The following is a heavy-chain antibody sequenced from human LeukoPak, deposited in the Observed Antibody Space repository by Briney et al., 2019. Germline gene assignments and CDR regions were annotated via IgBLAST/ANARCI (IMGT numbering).Heavy chain of an antibody. D-gene: IGHD6-19*01. V-gene: IGHV3-23*01. Sequence: GGSLRLSCAASGFTFSSYAMSWVRQAPGKGLEWVSAISGSGGSTYYADSVKGRFTISRDNAKNSLYLQMNSLRAEDTAVYYCASPSLIDLLSSGGQGTLVTVSS. CDR2: ISGSGGST. CDR3: ASPSLIDLLSS. J-gene: IGHJ4*02. CDR1: GFTFSSYA.